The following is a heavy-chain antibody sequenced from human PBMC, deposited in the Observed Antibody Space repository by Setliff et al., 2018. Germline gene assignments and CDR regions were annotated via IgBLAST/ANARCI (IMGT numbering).Heavy chain of an antibody. CDR1: GYTFTSYD. CDR3: ARDSPEMVAPPAAHCFDP. CDR2: MNPNSGNT. V-gene: IGHV1-8*01. J-gene: IGHJ5*02. Sequence: ASVKVSCKASGYTFTSYDINWVRQATGQGLEWMGWMNPNSGNTGYAQNFQGRVTMTTDTSTSTAYMELRSLRSDDTAVYYCARDSPEMVAPPAAHCFDPWGQGTLVTVSS. D-gene: IGHD2-15*01.